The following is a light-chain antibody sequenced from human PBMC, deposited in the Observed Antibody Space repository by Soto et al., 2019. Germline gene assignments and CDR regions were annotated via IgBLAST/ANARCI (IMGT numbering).Light chain of an antibody. Sequence: EIVLTQSPATLSLSPGEGATLSCRASQSVGSYLAWYQQKPGQAPRLLIYDASNRATGIPARFSGSGSGTDFTLTISSLEPEDFAVYYCQQRSSWPLTFGGGTKVEIK. J-gene: IGKJ4*01. CDR1: QSVGSY. V-gene: IGKV3-11*01. CDR2: DAS. CDR3: QQRSSWPLT.